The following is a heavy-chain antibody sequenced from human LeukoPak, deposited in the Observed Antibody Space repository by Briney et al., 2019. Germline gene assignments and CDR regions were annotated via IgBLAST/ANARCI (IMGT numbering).Heavy chain of an antibody. CDR1: GGSISSGDYY. V-gene: IGHV4-39*01. J-gene: IGHJ4*02. CDR3: ARSRRYYDSSDYKYYFDY. CDR2: IYYSGST. D-gene: IGHD3-22*01. Sequence: SQTLSLTCTVSGGSISSGDYYWSWIRQPPGKGLEWIGSIYYSGSTYYNPSLKSRVTISVDTSKNQFSLKLSSVTAADTAVYYCARSRRYYDSSDYKYYFDYWGQGTLVTVAS.